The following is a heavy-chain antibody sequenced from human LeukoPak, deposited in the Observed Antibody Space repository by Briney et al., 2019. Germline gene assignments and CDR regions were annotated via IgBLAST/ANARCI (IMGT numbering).Heavy chain of an antibody. J-gene: IGHJ6*02. V-gene: IGHV3-48*02. D-gene: IGHD4-11*01. Sequence: GRFTISRDNAKNSLYLQMNSLRDEDTAVYYCARWTVYYGMDVWGQGTTVTVSS. CDR3: ARWTVYYGMDV.